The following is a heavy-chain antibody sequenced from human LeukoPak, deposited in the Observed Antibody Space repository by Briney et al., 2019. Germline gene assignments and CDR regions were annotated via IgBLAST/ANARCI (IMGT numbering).Heavy chain of an antibody. CDR2: IIPIFGTA. J-gene: IGHJ4*02. Sequence: SVKVSCKASGYTFTGYYMHWVRQAPGQGLEWMGGIIPIFGTANYAQKFQGRVTITADESTSTAYMELSSLRSEDTAVYYCARADISIREPLQLDYWGQGTLVTVSS. V-gene: IGHV1-69*13. CDR1: GYTFTGYY. CDR3: ARADISIREPLQLDY. D-gene: IGHD3-9*01.